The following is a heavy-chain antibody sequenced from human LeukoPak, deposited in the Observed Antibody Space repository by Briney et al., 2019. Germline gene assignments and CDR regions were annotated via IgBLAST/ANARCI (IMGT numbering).Heavy chain of an antibody. CDR2: IYYSGST. Sequence: PSETLSLTCTVSGGSISSYDWSWIRQPPGKGLEWIGYIYYSGSTNYNPSLKSRVTISVDTSKNQFSLRLSSVTAADTAVYYCARGGGYSSSPSMWGQGTLVTVSS. V-gene: IGHV4-59*01. CDR3: ARGGGYSSSPSM. CDR1: GGSISSYD. D-gene: IGHD6-13*01. J-gene: IGHJ4*02.